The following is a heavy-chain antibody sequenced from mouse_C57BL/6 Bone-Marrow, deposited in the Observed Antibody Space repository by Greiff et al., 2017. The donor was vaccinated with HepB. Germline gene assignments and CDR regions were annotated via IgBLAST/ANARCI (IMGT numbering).Heavy chain of an antibody. V-gene: IGHV2-5*01. J-gene: IGHJ4*01. D-gene: IGHD2-1*01. Sequence: VQRVESGPGLVQPSQSLSITCTVSGFSLTSYGVHWVRQSPGKGLEWLGVIWRGGSTDYNAAFMSRLSITKDNSKSQVFFKMNSLQADDTAIYYCATPIYYGNYFYAMDYWGQGTSVTVSS. CDR3: ATPIYYGNYFYAMDY. CDR2: IWRGGST. CDR1: GFSLTSYG.